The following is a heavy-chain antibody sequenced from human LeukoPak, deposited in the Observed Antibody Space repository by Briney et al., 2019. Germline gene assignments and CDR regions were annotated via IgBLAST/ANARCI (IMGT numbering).Heavy chain of an antibody. CDR3: ARVTRIAARPEY. J-gene: IGHJ4*02. CDR1: GGSFSGYY. D-gene: IGHD6-6*01. V-gene: IGHV4-34*01. Sequence: SETLSLTCAVYGGSFSGYYWGWIRQPPGKGLEWIGEINHSGSTNYNPSLKSRVTISVDTSKNQFSLKLSSVTAADTAVYYCARVTRIAARPEYWGQGTLVTVSS. CDR2: INHSGST.